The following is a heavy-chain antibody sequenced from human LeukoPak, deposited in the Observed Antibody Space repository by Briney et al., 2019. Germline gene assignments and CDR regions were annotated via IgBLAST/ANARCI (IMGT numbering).Heavy chain of an antibody. D-gene: IGHD2-2*01. Sequence: PSQTLSLTCSVSGVSISSGDHYWTCIRQPPGGGLEWMGFITLYSDTTSYKPSLKSRLMISIDTSKNQFSLTLTSVTAADTAVYFCARGFGYDFADYWGQGILVTVSS. CDR2: ITLYSDTT. V-gene: IGHV4-30-4*01. CDR1: GVSISSGDHY. J-gene: IGHJ4*02. CDR3: ARGFGYDFADY.